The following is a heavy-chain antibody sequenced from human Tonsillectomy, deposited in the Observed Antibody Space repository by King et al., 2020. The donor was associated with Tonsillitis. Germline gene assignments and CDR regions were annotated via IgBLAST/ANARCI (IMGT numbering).Heavy chain of an antibody. V-gene: IGHV5-51*01. CDR1: GYTFGSHW. CDR3: ARHPDSRGTHGAFDI. Sequence: VQLVESGAEVKKPGESLKISCKGSGYTFGSHWIGWVRQMPGKGLNWMGIIQPDDSDTRYNPSFQGQVTISADKSINTAYLQWSSLKASDTAIYYCARHPDSRGTHGAFDIWGQGTLVTVS. J-gene: IGHJ3*02. D-gene: IGHD1-7*01. CDR2: IQPDDSDT.